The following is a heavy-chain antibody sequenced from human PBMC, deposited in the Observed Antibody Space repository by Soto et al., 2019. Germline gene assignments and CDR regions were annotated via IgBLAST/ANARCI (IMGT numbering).Heavy chain of an antibody. D-gene: IGHD6-13*01. Sequence: GASVKVSCKASGYTFTSYGISWVRQAPGQGPEWMGWISAYNGNTNYAQKLQGRVTMTTDTSTSTAYMELRSLRSDDTAVYYCARVPLAIAAAGPLGYYYGMDVWGKGTTVTVSS. CDR1: GYTFTSYG. CDR2: ISAYNGNT. V-gene: IGHV1-18*01. CDR3: ARVPLAIAAAGPLGYYYGMDV. J-gene: IGHJ6*04.